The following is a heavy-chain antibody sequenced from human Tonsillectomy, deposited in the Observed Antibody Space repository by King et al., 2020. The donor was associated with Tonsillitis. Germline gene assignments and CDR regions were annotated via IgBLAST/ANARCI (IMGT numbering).Heavy chain of an antibody. CDR2: TNHSGST. V-gene: IGHV4-34*01. D-gene: IGHD3-10*01. Sequence: VQLQQWGAGLLKPSETLSLTCAVHGGSFSDYSWSWIRQPPGKGLEWIGETNHSGSTNYNPSLKSRVTISVDTSKNQFSLKVSSVTAADTAVYYCASISEGHYHGTCAHNASNCFDPWGQGTLVTVSS. CDR3: ASISEGHYHGTCAHNASNCFDP. CDR1: GGSFSDYS. J-gene: IGHJ5*02.